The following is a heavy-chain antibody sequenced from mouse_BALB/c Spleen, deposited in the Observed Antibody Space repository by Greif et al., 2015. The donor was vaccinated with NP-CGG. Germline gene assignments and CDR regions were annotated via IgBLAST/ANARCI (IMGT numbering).Heavy chain of an antibody. CDR1: DFNVKDTY. D-gene: IGHD2-2*01. CDR3: ARQGGYYDAMDY. J-gene: IGHJ4*01. V-gene: IGHV14-3*02. CDR2: IDPANGNT. Sequence: VQLQQSGAELVKPGASVKLSCTASDFNVKDTYMHWVKQRPEQGLEWIGRIDPANGNTKYDPKFQGKATITADTSSNTAYLQLSSLTSEDTAVYYCARQGGYYDAMDYWGQGTSVTVSS.